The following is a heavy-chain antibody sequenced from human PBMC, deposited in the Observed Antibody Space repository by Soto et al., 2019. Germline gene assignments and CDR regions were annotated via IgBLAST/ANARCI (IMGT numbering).Heavy chain of an antibody. Sequence: QVQLVESGGGVVQPGRSLRLSCAASGFTFSSYAMHWVRQAPGKGLEWVAVISYDGSNKYYADSVKGRFTISRDNSKNTLYLQMNSLRAEDTAVYYCARDPFWGTDMVLWYFDLWGRGTLVTVSS. V-gene: IGHV3-30-3*01. D-gene: IGHD5-18*01. CDR1: GFTFSSYA. CDR3: ARDPFWGTDMVLWYFDL. CDR2: ISYDGSNK. J-gene: IGHJ2*01.